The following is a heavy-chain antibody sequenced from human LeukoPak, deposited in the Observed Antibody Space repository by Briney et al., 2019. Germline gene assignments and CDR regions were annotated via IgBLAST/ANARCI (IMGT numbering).Heavy chain of an antibody. J-gene: IGHJ2*01. Sequence: SETLSLTCTVSGGSISSYYWSWIRQPAGKGLEWIGRIYTSGSTNYNPSLKSRVTMSVDTSKNQFSLKLSSVTAADTAVYYCAREYYYDSSGYSPYWYFDPWGRGTLVTVSS. V-gene: IGHV4-4*07. CDR2: IYTSGST. D-gene: IGHD3-22*01. CDR1: GGSISSYY. CDR3: AREYYYDSSGYSPYWYFDP.